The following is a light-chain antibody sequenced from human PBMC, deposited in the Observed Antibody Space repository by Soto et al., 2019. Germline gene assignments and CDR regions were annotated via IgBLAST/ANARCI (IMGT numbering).Light chain of an antibody. J-gene: IGLJ2*01. V-gene: IGLV2-8*01. CDR3: SSYAGSNFVV. Sequence: QSALTQPPSASGSPGQSVTISCTGTSSDVGGYNYVSWYQQHPGKAPKFMIYEVSTRPSGVPDRFAGYKSGNTASLTVSGLQAEDEADYYCSSYAGSNFVVFGGWTKLTVL. CDR2: EVS. CDR1: SSDVGGYNY.